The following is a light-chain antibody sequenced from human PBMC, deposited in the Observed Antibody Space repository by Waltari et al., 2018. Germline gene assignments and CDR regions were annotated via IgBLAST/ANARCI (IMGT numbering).Light chain of an antibody. V-gene: IGKV4-1*01. CDR2: WAS. J-gene: IGKJ1*01. CDR1: QRVQFHSYSKNY. CDR3: QQYYTAPHT. Sequence: DIVVTQSPDSLAVSLGERATITCRTSQRVQFHSYSKNYFKEDLAWYHQKPGQPPRLLIYWASTREAGVPDRFSGGGSGTDFTLTISSLQAEDVGVYYCQQYYTAPHTFGRGTKVEV.